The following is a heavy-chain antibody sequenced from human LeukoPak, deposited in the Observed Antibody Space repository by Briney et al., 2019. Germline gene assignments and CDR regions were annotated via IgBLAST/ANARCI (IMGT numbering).Heavy chain of an antibody. CDR1: GYSISSGYY. CDR3: ARQVVVACHGY. CDR2: IYHSGST. J-gene: IGHJ4*02. D-gene: IGHD2-15*01. V-gene: IGHV4-38-2*01. Sequence: SETLSLTCAVSGYSISSGYYWGWIRQPPGKGLEWIGSIYHSGSTYYNPSLKSRVTISVDTSKNQFYLKLSSVTAADTAVYYCARQVVVACHGYWGQGTLVTVSS.